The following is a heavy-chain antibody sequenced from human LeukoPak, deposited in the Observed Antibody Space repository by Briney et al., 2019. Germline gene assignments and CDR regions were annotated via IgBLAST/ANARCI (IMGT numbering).Heavy chain of an antibody. Sequence: KISCRGSGYSFTSQWIGWVRQMPGKGLEWMGIIYPGDSDTRYSPSFQGQVTISADKSISTAYLQWSTLKASDTAMYYCARLYYDNNGLDYWGQGTLVTVSS. CDR2: IYPGDSDT. D-gene: IGHD3-22*01. CDR1: GYSFTSQW. J-gene: IGHJ4*02. V-gene: IGHV5-51*01. CDR3: ARLYYDNNGLDY.